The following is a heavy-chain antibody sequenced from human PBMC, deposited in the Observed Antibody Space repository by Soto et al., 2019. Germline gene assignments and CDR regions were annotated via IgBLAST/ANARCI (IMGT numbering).Heavy chain of an antibody. J-gene: IGHJ6*02. D-gene: IGHD1-26*01. CDR3: ARVSGSYYYGMDV. CDR1: GGSISSSNW. CDR2: IYHSGST. Sequence: QVQLQESGPGLVKPSGTLSLTCAVSGGSISSSNWWSWARRPPGKGLEWIGKIYHSGSTNYNPSLKSRVTISVDKSKNQFSLKLSSVTAADTAVYYCARVSGSYYYGMDVWGQGITVTVSS. V-gene: IGHV4-4*02.